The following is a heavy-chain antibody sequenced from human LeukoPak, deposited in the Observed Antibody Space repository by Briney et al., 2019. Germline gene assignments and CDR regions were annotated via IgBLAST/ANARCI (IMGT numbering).Heavy chain of an antibody. D-gene: IGHD3-10*01. CDR3: ARGRYGSGSYYLYYYYGMDV. V-gene: IGHV3-13*04. CDR2: IGTAGDT. Sequence: TGGSLRLSCAASGFTFSSYDMHWVRQATGKGLEWVSAIGTAGDTYYPGSVKGRFTISRENAKNSLYLQINSLRAGDTAVYYCARGRYGSGSYYLYYYYGMDVWGQGTTVTVSS. J-gene: IGHJ6*02. CDR1: GFTFSSYD.